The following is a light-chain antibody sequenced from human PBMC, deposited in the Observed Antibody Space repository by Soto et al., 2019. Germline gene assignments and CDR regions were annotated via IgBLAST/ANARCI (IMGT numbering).Light chain of an antibody. CDR3: QHYNSYPWT. CDR1: QSISSW. Sequence: DIQMTQSPSTLSASVGDRVTITCRASQSISSWLAWYQQKPGKAPKLLIYKASSLESGVPSRFSGIGSGTAFTLTISSLQPDDFATFYCQHYNSYPWTVGQGTKVEIK. V-gene: IGKV1-5*03. CDR2: KAS. J-gene: IGKJ1*01.